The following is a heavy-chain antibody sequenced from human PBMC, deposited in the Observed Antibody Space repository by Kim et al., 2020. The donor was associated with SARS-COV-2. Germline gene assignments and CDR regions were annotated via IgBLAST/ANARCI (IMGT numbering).Heavy chain of an antibody. J-gene: IGHJ4*02. V-gene: IGHV6-1*01. CDR2: N. Sequence: NEYAVSVKSRITINPDTSKNQFSLQLNSVTPEDTAVYYCARTHSGIAAFWGQGTLVTVSS. D-gene: IGHD6-13*01. CDR3: ARTHSGIAAF.